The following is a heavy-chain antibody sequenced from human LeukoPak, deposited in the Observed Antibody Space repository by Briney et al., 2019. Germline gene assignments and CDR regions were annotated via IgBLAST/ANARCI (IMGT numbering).Heavy chain of an antibody. CDR3: ARDIGTTSYYYYGMDV. D-gene: IGHD4-11*01. J-gene: IGHJ6*02. V-gene: IGHV1-3*01. CDR2: ISAGNGNT. CDR1: GYTFTSYA. Sequence: ASVKVSCKASGYTFTSYAMHWVRQAPGQRLEWMGWISAGNGNTKYSQKFQGRVTITRDTSASTAYMELSSLRSEDTAVYYCARDIGTTSYYYYGMDVWGQGTTVTVSS.